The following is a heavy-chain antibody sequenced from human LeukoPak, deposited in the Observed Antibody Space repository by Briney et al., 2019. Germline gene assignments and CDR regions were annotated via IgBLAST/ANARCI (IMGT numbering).Heavy chain of an antibody. D-gene: IGHD5-24*01. CDR3: ARRRDGYNLGDYYYYYYMDV. CDR1: GYSFTSYW. V-gene: IGHV5-51*01. CDR2: IYPGDSDT. Sequence: GESLKISCKGSGYSFTSYWIGWVRQLPGKGLEWMGIIYPGDSDTRYSPSFQGQVTISADKSISTAYLQWSSLKASDTAMYYCARRRDGYNLGDYYYYYYMDVWGKGTTVTVSS. J-gene: IGHJ6*03.